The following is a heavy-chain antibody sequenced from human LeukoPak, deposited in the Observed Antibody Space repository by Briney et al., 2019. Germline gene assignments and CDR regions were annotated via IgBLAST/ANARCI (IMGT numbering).Heavy chain of an antibody. V-gene: IGHV3-33*01. J-gene: IGHJ4*02. CDR2: MWYDGSSK. D-gene: IGHD1-26*01. CDR3: ARVAASDELDY. CDR1: GFTFRSHG. Sequence: PGRSLRLSCAASGFTFRSHGMHWVRQAPGKGLEWVAVMWYDGSSKYYADSVKGRFTISRDDSKNTLYLQMNSLRADGTAVYYCARVAASDELDYWGQGTLVTVSS.